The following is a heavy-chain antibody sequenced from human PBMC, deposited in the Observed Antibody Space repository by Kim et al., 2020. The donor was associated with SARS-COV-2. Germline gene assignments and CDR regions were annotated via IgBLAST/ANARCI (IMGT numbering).Heavy chain of an antibody. CDR3: ARGERWLHWAFDI. J-gene: IGHJ3*02. D-gene: IGHD5-12*01. Sequence: TPALQSRVTISVDTSKSEFSLKLSSVTAADTAVYYCARGERWLHWAFDIWGQGTMVTVSS. V-gene: IGHV4-34*01.